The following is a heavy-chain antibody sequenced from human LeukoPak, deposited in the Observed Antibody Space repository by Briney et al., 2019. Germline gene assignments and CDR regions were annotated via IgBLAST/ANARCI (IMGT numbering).Heavy chain of an antibody. Sequence: TLSLTCTVSGGSISSGGYYWSWNRQHPGKGLEWIGYIYYSGSTYYNPSLKSRVTISVDTSKNQFSLKLSSVTAADTAVYYCARAIAAAVDYWGQGTLVTVSS. D-gene: IGHD6-13*01. CDR3: ARAIAAAVDY. CDR1: GGSISSGGYY. CDR2: IYYSGST. J-gene: IGHJ4*02. V-gene: IGHV4-31*03.